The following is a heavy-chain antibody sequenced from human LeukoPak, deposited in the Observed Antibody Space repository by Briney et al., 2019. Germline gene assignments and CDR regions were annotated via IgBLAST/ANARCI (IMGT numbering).Heavy chain of an antibody. CDR3: ARYQTPIAAAGSRYAFDI. D-gene: IGHD6-13*01. Sequence: PSETLSLTCAVYGGSFSGYYWSWIRQPPGKGLEWIGEINHSGSTNYNPSLKSRVTISVDTSKNQFSLKLSSVTAADTAVYYCARYQTPIAAAGSRYAFDIWGQGTMVTVSS. J-gene: IGHJ3*02. CDR2: INHSGST. V-gene: IGHV4-34*01. CDR1: GGSFSGYY.